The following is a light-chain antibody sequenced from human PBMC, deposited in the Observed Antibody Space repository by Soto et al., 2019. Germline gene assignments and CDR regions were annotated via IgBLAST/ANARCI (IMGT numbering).Light chain of an antibody. Sequence: EIVLTQSPGTLSLSPGERATLSCRASQSVSSSFLAWHQQKPGQAPRLLIYGASSRATGIPDRFSGSGSGTDFTLTISRLEPEDFAVYYCQQYGTSPFTFGPGTKVDFK. CDR2: GAS. CDR1: QSVSSSF. J-gene: IGKJ3*01. CDR3: QQYGTSPFT. V-gene: IGKV3-20*01.